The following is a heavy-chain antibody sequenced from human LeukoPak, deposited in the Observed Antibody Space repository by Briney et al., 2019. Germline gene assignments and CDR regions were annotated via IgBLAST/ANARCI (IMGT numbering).Heavy chain of an antibody. CDR1: GFTVSSNY. CDR2: IYSGGST. J-gene: IGHJ4*02. Sequence: PGGSLRLSCAASGFTVSSNYMSWVRQAPGKGLEWVSVIYSGGSTYYADPVKGRFTISRDNSKNTLYLQMNSLRAEDTAVYYCAKDRPNYYGSNGHYYRRDGDYWGQGTLVTVSS. CDR3: AKDRPNYYGSNGHYYRRDGDY. V-gene: IGHV3-53*01. D-gene: IGHD3-22*01.